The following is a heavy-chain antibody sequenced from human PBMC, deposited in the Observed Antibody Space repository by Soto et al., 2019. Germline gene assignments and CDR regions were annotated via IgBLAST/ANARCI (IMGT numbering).Heavy chain of an antibody. CDR1: GFTFSSYA. D-gene: IGHD2-2*01. CDR3: AKGLTTSRANCSSTSCRPIYYYYYYMDV. V-gene: IGHV3-23*01. Sequence: PGGSLRLSCAASGFTFSSYAMSWVRQAPGKGLEWVSAISGSGGSTYYADSVKGRFTISRDNSKNTLYLQMNSLRAEDTAVYYCAKGLTTSRANCSSTSCRPIYYYYYYMDVWGKGTTVTVSS. J-gene: IGHJ6*03. CDR2: ISGSGGST.